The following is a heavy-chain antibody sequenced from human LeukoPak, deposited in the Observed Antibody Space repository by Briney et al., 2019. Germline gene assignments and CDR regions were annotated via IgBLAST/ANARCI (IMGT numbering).Heavy chain of an antibody. V-gene: IGHV3-23*01. CDR1: GFTFSTYA. CDR3: AQHPGNNFGTFDY. CDR2: ITTSGGST. J-gene: IGHJ4*02. Sequence: GGSLRLPCAASGFTFSTYAMSGVRQAPGKGLEWVSAITTSGGSTFYADFVKGRSTISKDNSKSTLYLQMNSLRAEDTAVYYCAQHPGNNFGTFDYWGQGTLVTVSS. D-gene: IGHD1-1*01.